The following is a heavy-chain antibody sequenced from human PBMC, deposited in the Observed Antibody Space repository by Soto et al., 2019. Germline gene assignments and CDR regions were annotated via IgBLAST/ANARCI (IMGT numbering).Heavy chain of an antibody. Sequence: VQLMESGGGLVYPGASLRLSCETSGFSFRDHSMNWVRQAPGKGLQWVSYISSTGDDIHYADSVKGRFTVSRDNAKKALFLQMKSLRDDDSAIYYCARLPKGSVVTGWGQGTLVTVSS. CDR3: ARLPKGSVVTG. CDR2: ISSTGDDI. D-gene: IGHD2-21*02. V-gene: IGHV3-48*02. J-gene: IGHJ4*02. CDR1: GFSFRDHS.